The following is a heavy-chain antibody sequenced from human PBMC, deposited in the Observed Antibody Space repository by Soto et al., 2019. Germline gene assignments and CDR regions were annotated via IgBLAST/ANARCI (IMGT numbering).Heavy chain of an antibody. V-gene: IGHV4-31*03. CDR3: ARYELSYDYGDPPGAFDI. Sequence: QVQLQESGPGLVKPSQTLSLTCTVSGGSISSGGYYWSWIRQHPGKGLEWIGYIYYSGSTYYNPSLKSRVSISVDTSKSQFSLKLSSVTAADTAVYYCARYELSYDYGDPPGAFDIWGQGTMVTVSS. CDR2: IYYSGST. CDR1: GGSISSGGYY. J-gene: IGHJ3*02. D-gene: IGHD4-17*01.